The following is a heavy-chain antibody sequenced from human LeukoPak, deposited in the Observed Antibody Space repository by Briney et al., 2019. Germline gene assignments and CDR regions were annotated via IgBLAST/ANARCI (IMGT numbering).Heavy chain of an antibody. CDR1: GFAFNNYV. Sequence: GGSLRLSCAASGFAFNNYVMNWVRQAPGKGLEWVSYISSSSSTIYYADSVKGRFTISRDNAKNSLYLQMNSLRAEDTAVYYCAGAPDAFDIWGQGTMVTVSS. J-gene: IGHJ3*02. CDR2: ISSSSSTI. V-gene: IGHV3-48*01. CDR3: AGAPDAFDI.